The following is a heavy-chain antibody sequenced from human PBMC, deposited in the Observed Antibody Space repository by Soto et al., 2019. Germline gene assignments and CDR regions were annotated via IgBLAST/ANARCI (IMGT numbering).Heavy chain of an antibody. Sequence: TRCLPCIVAGVTMLYSGYSWSWIRPSPGRGLEWLGYISHLATTYYNPSFKSRLSLSIDRSRNQFSLSLCSMTAADKAVDYCARGCGYDSFDFWGQGIQVTVAS. CDR1: GVTMLYSGYS. J-gene: IGHJ4*02. CDR3: ARGCGYDSFDF. CDR2: ISHLATT. V-gene: IGHV4-30-2*06. D-gene: IGHD5-12*01.